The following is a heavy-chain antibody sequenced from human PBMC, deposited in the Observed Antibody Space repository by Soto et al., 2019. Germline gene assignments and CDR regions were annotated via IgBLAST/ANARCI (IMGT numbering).Heavy chain of an antibody. J-gene: IGHJ4*02. CDR1: GGSFSNFG. V-gene: IGHV1-69*01. Sequence: GASVKGSCTASGGSFSNFGISWVRQAPGQGLEWMGGIVPVFGRPNYAQRFRGRLTITADESTSTGYMERISLRSDDTAVYYCAREGSGYNFWGQGTQVTVSS. CDR2: IVPVFGRP. CDR3: AREGSGYNF. D-gene: IGHD5-12*01.